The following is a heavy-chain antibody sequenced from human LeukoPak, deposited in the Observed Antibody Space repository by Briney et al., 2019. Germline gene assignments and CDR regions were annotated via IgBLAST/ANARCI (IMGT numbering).Heavy chain of an antibody. D-gene: IGHD3-16*01. Sequence: GGSLRLSCAASGFTVSSNYMSWVRQAPGKGLEWVSVIYSGGSTYYADSVKGRFTISRDNSKSTLYLQMNSLRAEDTAVYYCARDRRKGGFFDYWGQGTLVTVSS. CDR2: IYSGGST. V-gene: IGHV3-53*01. CDR1: GFTVSSNY. J-gene: IGHJ4*02. CDR3: ARDRRKGGFFDY.